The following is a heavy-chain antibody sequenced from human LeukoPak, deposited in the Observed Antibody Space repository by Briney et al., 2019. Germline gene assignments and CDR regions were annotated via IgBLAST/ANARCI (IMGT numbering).Heavy chain of an antibody. CDR3: TTEDIVVIPAAFDY. Sequence: GGSLRLSCAASGFSFTSYAMSWVRQAPGKGLEWVGRIKSRTDGGTTDYAAPVKGRFTISRDDSKNTLSLQMNSLKTEDTAVYYCTTEDIVVIPAAFDYWGQGTLVTVSS. J-gene: IGHJ4*02. CDR2: IKSRTDGGTT. CDR1: GFSFTSYA. V-gene: IGHV3-15*01. D-gene: IGHD2-2*01.